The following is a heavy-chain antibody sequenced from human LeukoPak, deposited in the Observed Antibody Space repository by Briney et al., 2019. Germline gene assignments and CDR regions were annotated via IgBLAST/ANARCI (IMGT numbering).Heavy chain of an antibody. CDR3: GRPTKYWLVRGNGVDV. V-gene: IGHV3-23*01. J-gene: IGHJ6*02. Sequence: GGSLRLSCAASGFTFTSYAMTWVRQAPGRGLEWVSSIDAGGGDTYHSDSVKGRFTISRDNSMNTLYLQMNSLRADDTAVYYCGRPTKYWLVRGNGVDVWGQGTTVTVSS. CDR1: GFTFTSYA. CDR2: IDAGGGDT. D-gene: IGHD6-19*01.